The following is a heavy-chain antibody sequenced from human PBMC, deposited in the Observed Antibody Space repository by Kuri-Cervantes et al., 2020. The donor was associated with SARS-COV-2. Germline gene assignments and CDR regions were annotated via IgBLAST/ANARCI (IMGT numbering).Heavy chain of an antibody. D-gene: IGHD3-22*01. J-gene: IGHJ5*02. Sequence: GESLKISCAASGFTFDDYGMSWVRQAPGKGLEWVSGINWNGGSTGYADSVKGRFTISRDNAKNSLYLQMNSLRAEDTALYHCARGPYYYDTSGSWWSDPWGQGTLVTVSS. CDR3: ARGPYYYDTSGSWWSDP. CDR1: GFTFDDYG. V-gene: IGHV3-20*01. CDR2: INWNGGST.